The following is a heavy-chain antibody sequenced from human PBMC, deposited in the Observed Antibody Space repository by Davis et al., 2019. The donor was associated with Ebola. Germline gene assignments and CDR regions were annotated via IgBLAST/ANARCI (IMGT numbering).Heavy chain of an antibody. Sequence: SVKVSCKASGGTFSSYAISWVRQAPGQGLEWMGGIIPIFGTANYAQKFQGRVTITADESTSTAYMELSSLRSEDTAVYYCARDRGYCSSTSCSTEGHWFDPWGQGTLVTVSS. V-gene: IGHV1-69*13. CDR2: IIPIFGTA. J-gene: IGHJ5*02. CDR3: ARDRGYCSSTSCSTEGHWFDP. D-gene: IGHD2-2*01. CDR1: GGTFSSYA.